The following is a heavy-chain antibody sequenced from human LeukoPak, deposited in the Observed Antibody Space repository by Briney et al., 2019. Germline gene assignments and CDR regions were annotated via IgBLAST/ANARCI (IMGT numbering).Heavy chain of an antibody. Sequence: GGSLRLSCAASGFTFSSYAMSWVRQAPGKGLEWVSHISSSGSTIYYADSVKGRFTISRDNAKNSLYLQMNSLRAEDTAVYYCARGPVSLYYYDSSGYGDYWGQGTLVTVSS. CDR1: GFTFSSYA. CDR2: ISSSGSTI. J-gene: IGHJ4*02. CDR3: ARGPVSLYYYDSSGYGDY. V-gene: IGHV3-48*04. D-gene: IGHD3-22*01.